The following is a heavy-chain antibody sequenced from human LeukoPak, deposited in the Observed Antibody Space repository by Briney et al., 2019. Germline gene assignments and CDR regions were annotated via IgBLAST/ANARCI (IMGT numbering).Heavy chain of an antibody. CDR2: ISYDGSNK. CDR3: AKDGEDIVVVPAAKGDYYYGMDV. CDR1: GFTFSSYG. D-gene: IGHD2-2*01. V-gene: IGHV3-30*18. Sequence: GGSMRLSCAASGFTFSSYGMHWVRQAPGKGLEWVAVISYDGSNKYYADSVKGRFTISRDNSKNTLYLQMNSLRAEDTAVYYCAKDGEDIVVVPAAKGDYYYGMDVWGKGTTVTVSS. J-gene: IGHJ6*04.